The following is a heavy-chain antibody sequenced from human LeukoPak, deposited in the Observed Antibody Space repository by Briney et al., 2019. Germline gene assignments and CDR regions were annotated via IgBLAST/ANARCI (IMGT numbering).Heavy chain of an antibody. V-gene: IGHV4-59*08. CDR2: MFYNGNP. D-gene: IGHD1-26*01. CDR1: GGSISSYY. CDR3: ARQVWELRTNWFDP. J-gene: IGHJ5*02. Sequence: PSETLSLTCSVSGGSISSYYWSWIRQSPGKGLEWIGYMFYNGNPNYNPSLKSRVTISMDTSKNQFSLKLSSVTAADTAVYYCARQVWELRTNWFDPWGQGTLVTVSS.